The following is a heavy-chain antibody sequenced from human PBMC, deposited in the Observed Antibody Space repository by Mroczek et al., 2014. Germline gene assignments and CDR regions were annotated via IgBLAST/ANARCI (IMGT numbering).Heavy chain of an antibody. V-gene: IGHV3-30-3*01. J-gene: IGHJ3*02. Sequence: QVQLVQSGGGVVQPGRSLRLSCAASGFTFSSYAMHWVRQAPGKGLEWVAVISYDGSNKYYADSVKGRFTISRDNSKNTLYLQMNSLRAEDTAVYYCAREAPKSIVGAKNDAFDIWGQGTMVTVSS. CDR2: ISYDGSNK. CDR1: GFTFSSYA. D-gene: IGHD1-26*01. CDR3: AREAPKSIVGAKNDAFDI.